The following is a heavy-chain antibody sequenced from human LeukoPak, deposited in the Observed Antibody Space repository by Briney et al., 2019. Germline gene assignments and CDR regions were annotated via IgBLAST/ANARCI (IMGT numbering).Heavy chain of an antibody. J-gene: IGHJ6*02. CDR2: IGTAGDT. Sequence: GGSLRLSCAASGFTFSSYDMHWVPQATGKGLEWVSAIGTAGDTYYPGSVKGRFTISRENAKNSLYLQMNSLRAGDTAVYYCARARSSSLVDNYYYYGMDVWGQGTTVTVSS. V-gene: IGHV3-13*01. CDR1: GFTFSSYD. CDR3: ARARSSSLVDNYYYYGMDV. D-gene: IGHD6-13*01.